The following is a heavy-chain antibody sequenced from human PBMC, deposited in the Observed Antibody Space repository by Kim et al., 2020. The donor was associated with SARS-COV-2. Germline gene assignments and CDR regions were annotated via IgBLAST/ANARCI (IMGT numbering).Heavy chain of an antibody. V-gene: IGHV3-7*01. CDR3: AREMLMRGWGWFDP. CDR2: IKQDGSEK. CDR1: GFTFSSYW. D-gene: IGHD2-8*01. J-gene: IGHJ5*02. Sequence: GGSLRLSCAASGFTFSSYWMSWVRQAPGKGLEWVANIKQDGSEKYYVDSVKGRFTISRDNAKNSLYLQMNSLRAEDTAVYYCAREMLMRGWGWFDPWGQGTLVTVSS.